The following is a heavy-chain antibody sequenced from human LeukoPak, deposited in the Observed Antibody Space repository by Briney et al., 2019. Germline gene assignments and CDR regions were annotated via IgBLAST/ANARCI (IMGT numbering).Heavy chain of an antibody. CDR1: GGSFSGYY. J-gene: IGHJ3*02. CDR2: INHSGST. Sequence: SETLSLTCAVYGGSFSGYYWSWIRQPPGKGLEWIGEINHSGSTNYNPSLKSRVTISVDTSKNQFSLKLSSVTAADTAVYYCARGPVIAFDIWGQGTMVAVSS. D-gene: IGHD3-16*02. CDR3: ARGPVIAFDI. V-gene: IGHV4-34*01.